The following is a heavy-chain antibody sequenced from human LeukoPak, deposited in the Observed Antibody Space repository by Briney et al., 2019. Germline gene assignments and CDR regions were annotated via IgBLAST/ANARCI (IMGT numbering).Heavy chain of an antibody. Sequence: GSLRLSCAASGFTFSSYVMSWVRQAPGKGLEWVSSISGSGSTYYANSVKGRFTISRDISKNTLYLQINTLRAEYTAVYYCAILSGSDGYNWGQGTLVTVSS. J-gene: IGHJ4*02. CDR1: GFTFSSYV. V-gene: IGHV3-23*01. CDR3: AILSGSDGYN. D-gene: IGHD1-26*01. CDR2: ISGSGST.